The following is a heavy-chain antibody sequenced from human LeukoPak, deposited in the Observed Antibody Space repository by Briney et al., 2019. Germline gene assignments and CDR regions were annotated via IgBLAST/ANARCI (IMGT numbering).Heavy chain of an antibody. J-gene: IGHJ6*03. CDR3: ATRHYYYYMDV. Sequence: GASVKVSCKVSGYTLTELSMHWVRQAPGKGLEWMGGFDPEDGETIHAQKFQGRVTMTEDTSTDTAYTELSSLRSEDTAVYYCATRHYYYYMDVWGKGTTVTVSS. CDR2: FDPEDGET. CDR1: GYTLTELS. V-gene: IGHV1-24*01.